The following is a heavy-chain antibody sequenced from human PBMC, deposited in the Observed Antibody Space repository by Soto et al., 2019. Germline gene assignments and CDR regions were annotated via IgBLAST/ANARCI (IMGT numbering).Heavy chain of an antibody. V-gene: IGHV1-8*01. CDR1: GYTFTSYA. CDR2: MNPNSGNT. CDR3: ARVCHSTSCYDAFDI. D-gene: IGHD2-2*01. Sequence: ASVKVSCKASGYTFTSYAINWARHATGKGLEWMGWMNPNSGNTGYAQKFQGRVTMTRNTSIGTAYMELSSLRSEDTAVYYCARVCHSTSCYDAFDIWGQGTMVTVSS. J-gene: IGHJ3*02.